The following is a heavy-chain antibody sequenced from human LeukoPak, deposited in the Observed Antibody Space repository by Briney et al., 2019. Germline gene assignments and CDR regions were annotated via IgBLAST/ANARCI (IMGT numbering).Heavy chain of an antibody. J-gene: IGHJ5*02. CDR3: ARDVPHNWFDT. V-gene: IGHV3-74*01. CDR1: GITFGNNW. Sequence: GGSLRLTCAASGITFGNNWMHWVRQGPGKGLVWISRINSDGGGAIYADSVKGRFTVSRDNAKNTLYLQMNSLRAEDTAVYYCARDVPHNWFDTWGQGTLVTVSS. CDR2: INSDGGGA.